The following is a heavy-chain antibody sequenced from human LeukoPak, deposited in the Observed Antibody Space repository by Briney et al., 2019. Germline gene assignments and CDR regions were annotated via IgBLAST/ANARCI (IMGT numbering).Heavy chain of an antibody. J-gene: IGHJ4*02. CDR2: IYYSGYT. CDR3: VRKRKGANDFDL. D-gene: IGHD4/OR15-4a*01. Sequence: KPSETLSLACTVSGGSLSSYYWSWIRQPPGKGLEWIGYIYYSGYTKYNPSLKSRVTISVDTSKDQFSLKLSSVTAADTAVYYCVRKRKGANDFDLWGRGILVTVSS. CDR1: GGSLSSYY. V-gene: IGHV4-59*01.